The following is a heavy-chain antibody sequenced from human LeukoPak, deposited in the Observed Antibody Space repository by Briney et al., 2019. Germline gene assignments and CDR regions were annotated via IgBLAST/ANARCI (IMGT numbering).Heavy chain of an antibody. V-gene: IGHV4-39*07. J-gene: IGHJ3*02. CDR2: IYYSGST. CDR3: SRDASADDAFDI. CDR1: GGSISSSSYY. Sequence: SETLSLTCTVSGGSISSSSYYWGWIRQPPGKGLEWIGSIYYSGSTNYNPSLKSRVTISVDTSKNQFSLKLSSVTAADTAVYYCSRDASADDAFDIWGQGTMVTVSS.